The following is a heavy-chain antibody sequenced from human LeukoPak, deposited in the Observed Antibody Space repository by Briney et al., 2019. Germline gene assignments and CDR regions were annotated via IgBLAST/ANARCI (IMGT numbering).Heavy chain of an antibody. J-gene: IGHJ5*02. Sequence: ASVKVSCKASGYTFTSYDINWVRRATGQGLEWMGWMNPNSGNTGYAQKFQGRVTMTRNTSISTAYMELSSLRSEDTAVYYCARGLYSGGDNWFDPWGQGTLVTVSS. CDR1: GYTFTSYD. V-gene: IGHV1-8*01. CDR2: MNPNSGNT. CDR3: ARGLYSGGDNWFDP. D-gene: IGHD5-12*01.